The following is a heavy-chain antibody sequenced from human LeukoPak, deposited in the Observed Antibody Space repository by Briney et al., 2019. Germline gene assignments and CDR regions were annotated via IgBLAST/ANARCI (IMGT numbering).Heavy chain of an antibody. V-gene: IGHV3-30*04. CDR3: ARSCGGDCYSNAEYFQH. J-gene: IGHJ1*01. CDR2: IPYDGSNK. CDR1: GFTFSSYA. D-gene: IGHD2-21*02. Sequence: GGSLRLSCAASGFTFSSYAMHWVRQAPGKGLEWVAVIPYDGSNKYYADSVKGRFTISRDNSKNTLYLQMNSLRAEDTAVYYCARSCGGDCYSNAEYFQHWGQGTLVTVSS.